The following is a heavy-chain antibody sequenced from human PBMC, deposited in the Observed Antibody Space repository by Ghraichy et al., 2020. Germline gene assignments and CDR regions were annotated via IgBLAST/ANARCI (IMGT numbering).Heavy chain of an antibody. CDR1: GFTFSSYG. J-gene: IGHJ6*02. D-gene: IGHD2-15*01. Sequence: GGSLRLSCAASGFTFSSYGMHWVRQAPGKGLEWVAVISYDGSNKYYADSVKGRFTISRDNSKNTLYLQMNSLRAEDTAVYYCAKDLGYRIVVVVAGDYYGMDVWGQGTTVTVSS. CDR2: ISYDGSNK. V-gene: IGHV3-30*18. CDR3: AKDLGYRIVVVVAGDYYGMDV.